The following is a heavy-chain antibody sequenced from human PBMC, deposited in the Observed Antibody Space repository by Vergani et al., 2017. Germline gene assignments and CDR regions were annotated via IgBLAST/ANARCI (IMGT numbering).Heavy chain of an antibody. V-gene: IGHV1-18*04. Sequence: QVQLVQSGAEVKKPGASVKVSCEGSGYTFRNYGISWVRQAPGEGLEWLGWISVYNGETKFAQKFQGRVTLTRDTSTDTAYMELSSLRSEDTAVYYCATDRRLRRSGYSGYDLFHWGQGTLVTVSS. CDR3: ATDRRLRRSGYSGYDLFH. CDR1: GYTFRNYG. CDR2: ISVYNGET. D-gene: IGHD5-12*01. J-gene: IGHJ4*02.